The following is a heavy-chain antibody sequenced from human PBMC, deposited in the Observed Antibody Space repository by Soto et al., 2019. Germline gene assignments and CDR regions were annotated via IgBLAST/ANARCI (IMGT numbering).Heavy chain of an antibody. CDR3: ASLSIAAAGHDAFDI. CDR1: GGTFSSYA. CDR2: IIPIFGTA. Sequence: QVQLVQSGAEGKKPGSSVKVSCKASGGTFSSYAISWVRQAPGQGLEWMGGIIPIFGTANYAQNFQGRVTITADESTSTAYMERSSLRSEDTAVYYCASLSIAAAGHDAFDIWGQGTMVTVSS. V-gene: IGHV1-69*01. J-gene: IGHJ3*02. D-gene: IGHD6-13*01.